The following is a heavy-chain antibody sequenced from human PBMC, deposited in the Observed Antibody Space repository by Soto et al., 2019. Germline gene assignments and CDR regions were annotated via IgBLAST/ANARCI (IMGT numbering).Heavy chain of an antibody. Sequence: GSLRLSCTGSGFTFGDYAVSWFRQAPGKGLECVGFIRSKAYGETTDYAASVKGRFTISRDDSKTIAYLQMNSLKTEDTAIYYCSRGFYANTSYPRFDFCGLGTLVTVSS. V-gene: IGHV3-49*03. D-gene: IGHD2-21*01. CDR2: IRSKAYGETT. CDR1: GFTFGDYA. CDR3: SRGFYANTSYPRFDF. J-gene: IGHJ4*02.